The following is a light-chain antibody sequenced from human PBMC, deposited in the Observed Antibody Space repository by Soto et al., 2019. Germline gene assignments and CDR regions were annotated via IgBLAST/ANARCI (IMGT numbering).Light chain of an antibody. V-gene: IGKV3D-7*01. CDR2: GTS. Sequence: QSPAPLSLSSGERASLYCSVGQRGTSNDLAWYQQKPGKAPKRLIFGTSIWESGVPYRFRGSGSGTEFTLTISRLRSEDFAMYYCLQHNTSVGTFGQGTKVDI. J-gene: IGKJ1*01. CDR1: QRGTSND. CDR3: LQHNTSVGT.